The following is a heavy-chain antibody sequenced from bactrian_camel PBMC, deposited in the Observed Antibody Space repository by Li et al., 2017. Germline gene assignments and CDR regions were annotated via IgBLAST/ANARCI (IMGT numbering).Heavy chain of an antibody. Sequence: QLVESGGGLVQPGGSLRLSCAYSGWTFSRYWMYWVRQAPGKGLEWVSVISSGAGTIYYADSVRGRFTVSRDNAKNTVYLQMNSLKPEDTAMYYCAAGYTPDGVCRGFDYWGQGTQVTVS. D-gene: IGHD2*01. CDR2: ISSGAGTI. J-gene: IGHJ6*01. V-gene: IGHV3S25*01. CDR1: GWTFSRYW. CDR3: AAGYTPDGVCRGFDY.